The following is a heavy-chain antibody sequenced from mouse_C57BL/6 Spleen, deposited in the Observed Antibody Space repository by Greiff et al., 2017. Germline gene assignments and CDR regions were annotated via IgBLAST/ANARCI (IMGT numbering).Heavy chain of an antibody. V-gene: IGHV1-72*01. CDR3: ASGWGYYEYDSWFAY. D-gene: IGHD2-4*01. J-gene: IGHJ3*01. CDR2: IDPSSGGT. Sequence: QVQLQQPGAELVKPGASVKLSCKASGYTFTSYWMHWVKQRPGRGLEWIGRIDPSSGGTKYNEKFKSKATLTVDKPSSTAYMQLSSLTSEDSAVYYCASGWGYYEYDSWFAYWGQGTLVTVSA. CDR1: GYTFTSYW.